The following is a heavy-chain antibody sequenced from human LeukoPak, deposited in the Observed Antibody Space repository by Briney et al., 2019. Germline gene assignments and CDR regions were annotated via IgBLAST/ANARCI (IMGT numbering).Heavy chain of an antibody. D-gene: IGHD2-15*01. J-gene: IGHJ4*02. V-gene: IGHV1-8*02. CDR1: VYTFTGYY. CDR2: MNPNSGNT. Sequence: ASVKVSCKASVYTFTGYYMHWVRQATGQGLEWMGWMNPNSGNTGYAQKFQGRVTMTRNTSISTAYMVLSSLRSEDTAVYYCARGAPGSYCSGGSCPYFDYWGQGALVTVSS. CDR3: ARGAPGSYCSGGSCPYFDY.